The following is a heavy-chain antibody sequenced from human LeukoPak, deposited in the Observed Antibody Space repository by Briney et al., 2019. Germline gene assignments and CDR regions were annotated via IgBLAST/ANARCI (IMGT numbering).Heavy chain of an antibody. CDR3: AKWSYSNLPYFDY. D-gene: IGHD4-11*01. J-gene: IGHJ4*02. CDR1: GFTFSSYA. V-gene: IGHV3-23*01. CDR2: ISGSGGRT. Sequence: QTGGSLRLSCAASGFTFSSYAMSWVRQAPGKGLEWVSAISGSGGRTYYADSVKGRFTISRDNSKNTLYLQMNSLGAEDTAVYYCAKWSYSNLPYFDYWGQGTLVTVSS.